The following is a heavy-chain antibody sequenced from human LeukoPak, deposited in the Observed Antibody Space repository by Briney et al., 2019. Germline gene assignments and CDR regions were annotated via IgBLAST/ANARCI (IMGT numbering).Heavy chain of an antibody. CDR3: ARSGAYCGGDCYLGDY. CDR2: IIPIFGTA. Sequence: SVNVSCKASGYTFSNYGITWVRQAPGQGLEWMGGIIPIFGTANYAQKFQGRVTITTDESTSTAYMELSSLRSEDTAVYYCARSGAYCGGDCYLGDYWGQGTLVTVSS. J-gene: IGHJ4*02. V-gene: IGHV1-69*05. D-gene: IGHD2-21*01. CDR1: GYTFSNYG.